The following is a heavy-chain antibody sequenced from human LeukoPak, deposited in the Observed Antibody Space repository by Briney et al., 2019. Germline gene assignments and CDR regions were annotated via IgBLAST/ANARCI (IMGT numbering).Heavy chain of an antibody. CDR1: GFNSNSHS. Sequence: TGGSLRLSCAASGFNSNSHSMSWVRQAPGKGLEWVSAIVGVTVTFYTDSVKGRFTISRDNSKNTLYLQMNGLRVEDTAIYYCAKGGAQWELYDYWGQGTLVTVSS. V-gene: IGHV3-23*01. CDR3: AKGGAQWELYDY. D-gene: IGHD4-23*01. CDR2: IVGVTVT. J-gene: IGHJ4*02.